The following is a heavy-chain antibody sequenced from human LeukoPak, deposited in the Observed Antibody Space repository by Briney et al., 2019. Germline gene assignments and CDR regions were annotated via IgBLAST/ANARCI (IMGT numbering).Heavy chain of an antibody. Sequence: PSETLSLTCTVSGGSISSYYWSWIRQPPGKGLEWIGYIYYSGSTTYNPSLNSRVTISVDTSKNQFSLKLSSVTAAATAVYYCARGGGYYFDYWGQGTLVTVSS. CDR1: GGSISSYY. D-gene: IGHD3-16*01. J-gene: IGHJ4*02. CDR3: ARGGGYYFDY. V-gene: IGHV4-59*01. CDR2: IYYSGST.